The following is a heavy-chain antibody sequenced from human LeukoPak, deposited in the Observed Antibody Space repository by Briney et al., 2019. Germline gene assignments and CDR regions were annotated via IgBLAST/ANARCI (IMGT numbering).Heavy chain of an antibody. Sequence: ASVKVSSKASGYTVTGYYMHWVRQAPGQGREGMGWINLNSGGTNYAQKFQGRVTMTRDTSISTAYMELSRLRSDDTAVYYCARFGHYYDSSGYSHYYFDYWGQGTLVTVSS. J-gene: IGHJ4*02. V-gene: IGHV1-2*02. D-gene: IGHD3-22*01. CDR1: GYTVTGYY. CDR2: INLNSGGT. CDR3: ARFGHYYDSSGYSHYYFDY.